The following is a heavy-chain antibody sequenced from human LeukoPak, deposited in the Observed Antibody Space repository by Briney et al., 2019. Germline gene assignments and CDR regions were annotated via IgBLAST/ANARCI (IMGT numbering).Heavy chain of an antibody. V-gene: IGHV3-23*01. CDR3: AKGGKWDVTPFDY. J-gene: IGHJ4*02. Sequence: GGSLRLSCAASGFTFSSNAMSWVRQAPGKGLEWVSTISGGGGSTYYADSVKGRFTISRDNSKNTLYLQVNSLRAEDTAVYYCAKGGKWDVTPFDYWGQGTLVTVSS. CDR1: GFTFSSNA. CDR2: ISGGGGST. D-gene: IGHD1-26*01.